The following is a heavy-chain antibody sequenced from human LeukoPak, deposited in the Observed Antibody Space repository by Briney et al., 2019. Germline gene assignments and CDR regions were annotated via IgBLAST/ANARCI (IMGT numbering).Heavy chain of an antibody. V-gene: IGHV4-59*01. D-gene: IGHD4-17*01. CDR2: IYYSGST. CDR1: GGSISSYY. CDR3: ARAGTTGGAFDI. Sequence: SETLSLTCTVSGGSISSYYWSWIRQPPGQGLEWIGYIYYSGSTNYNPSLKSRVTISVDTSKNQFSLKLSSVTAADTAVYYCARAGTTGGAFDIWGQGTMVTVSS. J-gene: IGHJ3*02.